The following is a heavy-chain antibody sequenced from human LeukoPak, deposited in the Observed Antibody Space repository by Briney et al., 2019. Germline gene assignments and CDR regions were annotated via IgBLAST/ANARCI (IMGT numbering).Heavy chain of an antibody. CDR2: IYPGDSDN. CDR3: ARPHYYYYYMDV. Sequence: GESLKISCKGSGYTFTSYWIGWVRQMPGKGLEWMGIIYPGDSDNKYNPSFQGQVTISADKSISTAYLQWSSLKASDTAMYYCARPHYYYYYMDVWGKGTTVTVSS. V-gene: IGHV5-51*01. CDR1: GYTFTSYW. J-gene: IGHJ6*03.